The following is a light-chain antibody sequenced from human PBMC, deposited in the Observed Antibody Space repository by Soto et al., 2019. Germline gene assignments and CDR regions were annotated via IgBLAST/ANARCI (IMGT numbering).Light chain of an antibody. CDR1: SSDVGGYNY. V-gene: IGLV2-14*01. CDR2: DVS. CDR3: SSYTSSSTPYV. J-gene: IGLJ1*01. Sequence: QSALTHPASVSGSPGQSITISCTGTSSDVGGYNYVSWYQQHPGKAPKLMIYDVSNRPSGVSNRFSGSKSGNTASLTISGLQAEDEADYYCSSYTSSSTPYVFGTGTKVTVL.